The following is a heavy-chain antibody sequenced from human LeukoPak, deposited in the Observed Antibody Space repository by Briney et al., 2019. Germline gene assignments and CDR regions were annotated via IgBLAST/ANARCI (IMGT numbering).Heavy chain of an antibody. CDR1: RFTFSSYS. V-gene: IGHV3-21*06. Sequence: GGSLRLSCAASRFTFSSYSMNWIRQAPGKGLEWVSAISSRSSYKYYADSMKGRFTDSRDNAKNSLYLEMNSLRVDDTAVYYCAREGSMISSFDYWCQGTLVTVSS. CDR2: ISSRSSYK. CDR3: AREGSMISSFDY. D-gene: IGHD3-22*01. J-gene: IGHJ4*02.